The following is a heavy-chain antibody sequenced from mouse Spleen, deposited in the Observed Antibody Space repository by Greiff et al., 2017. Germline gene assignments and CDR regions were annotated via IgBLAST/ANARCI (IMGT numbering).Heavy chain of an antibody. V-gene: IGHV5-17*02. J-gene: IGHJ4*01. Sequence: EVKLVESGGGLVQPGGSRKLSCAASGFTFSSFGMHWVRQAPEKGLEWVAYISSGSSTIYYADTVKGRFTISRDNPKNTLFLQMTSLRSEDTAMYYCARPTIVATGAMDYWGQGTSVTVSS. CDR3: ARPTIVATGAMDY. D-gene: IGHD1-1*01. CDR2: ISSGSSTI. CDR1: GFTFSSFG.